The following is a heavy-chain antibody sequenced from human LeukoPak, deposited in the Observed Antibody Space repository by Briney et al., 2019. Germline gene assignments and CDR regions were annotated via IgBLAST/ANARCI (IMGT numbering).Heavy chain of an antibody. J-gene: IGHJ4*01. CDR1: GGAITQTNY. Sequence: SETLSLTCDVSGGAITQTNYWTWFRQPPGKGLEWIGEVNLQGGTNYNPSLLRRVAISVDTSANHVSLQMTSVTAADTAVDYCAREGGSYRPLDYSGNVTIVTVSS. D-gene: IGHD3-16*02. CDR2: VNLQGGT. V-gene: IGHV4-4*02. CDR3: AREGGSYRPLDY.